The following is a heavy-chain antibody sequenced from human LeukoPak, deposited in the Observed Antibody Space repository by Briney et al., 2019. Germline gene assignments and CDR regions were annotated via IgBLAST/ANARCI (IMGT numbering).Heavy chain of an antibody. V-gene: IGHV1-8*01. Sequence: ASVKVSCKASGYTFTNYDINWVRQATGQGLEWMGWVNPNSHNTGYAQKFQGRVTMTMDTSIDTAYMELSRLTSEDTAVYYCARFHLPFDFWGQGTVVTVSS. CDR2: VNPNSHNT. D-gene: IGHD5/OR15-5a*01. CDR1: GYTFTNYD. CDR3: ARFHLPFDF. J-gene: IGHJ3*01.